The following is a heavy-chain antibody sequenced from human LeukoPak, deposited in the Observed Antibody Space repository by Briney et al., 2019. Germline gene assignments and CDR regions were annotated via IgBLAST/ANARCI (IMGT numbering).Heavy chain of an antibody. CDR1: GFTFSSYH. D-gene: IGHD5-18*01. CDR3: ARGPSYSYGNLRSQNWYFDL. CDR2: ISTSSSSSYI. J-gene: IGHJ2*01. Sequence: PGGSLRLSCVVSGFTFSSYHMNWVRQAPGKGLEWVPSISTSSSSSYIYYADSVTGRFTISRDNAKNSLYLQMNSLRAEDTAVYYCARGPSYSYGNLRSQNWYFDLWGRGTLVTVSS. V-gene: IGHV3-21*01.